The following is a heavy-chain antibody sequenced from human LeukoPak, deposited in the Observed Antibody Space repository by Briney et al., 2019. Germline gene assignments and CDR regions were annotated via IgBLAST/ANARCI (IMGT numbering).Heavy chain of an antibody. J-gene: IGHJ4*02. Sequence: GASLKISCKASGYSFTTYWIGWVRQMPGKGLEWMGIIYPADSTAHYSPSFQGQVTISVDKSINTAYLQWSRLKASDTAMYYCARHPKSGYRGYESDYWGQGTLVTVSS. CDR3: ARHPKSGYRGYESDY. CDR1: GYSFTTYW. CDR2: IYPADSTA. D-gene: IGHD5-12*01. V-gene: IGHV5-51*01.